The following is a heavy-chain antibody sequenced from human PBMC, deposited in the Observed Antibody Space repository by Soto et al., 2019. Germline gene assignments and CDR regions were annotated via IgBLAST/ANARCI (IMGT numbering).Heavy chain of an antibody. J-gene: IGHJ5*02. CDR1: GDSISSCY. D-gene: IGHD6-13*01. V-gene: IGHV4-4*07. CDR2: IYTSGST. Sequence: SETLSLTCTVSGDSISSCYWNWIRQPAGKGLEWIGRIYTSGSTIYNPSLRSRVTMSVDTSKNQFSLKLNSVTAADTAVYYCARTEIAAAGGRWFDPWGQGTLVTVSS. CDR3: ARTEIAAAGGRWFDP.